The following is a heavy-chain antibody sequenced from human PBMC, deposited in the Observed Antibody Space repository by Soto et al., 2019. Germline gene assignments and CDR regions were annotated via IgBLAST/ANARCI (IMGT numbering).Heavy chain of an antibody. CDR1: GFTFDDYA. CDR2: LSWNSGSI. D-gene: IGHD2-15*01. J-gene: IGHJ4*02. CDR3: AKGKEVVVAATYDF. V-gene: IGHV3-9*01. Sequence: PVGSLRLSCAASGFTFDDYAMHWVRQAPGKGLEWVSGLSWNSGSIGYADSVKGRFTISRDNAKNSLYLQMNSLRAEDTALYYCAKGKEVVVAATYDFWGQGTLVTVSS.